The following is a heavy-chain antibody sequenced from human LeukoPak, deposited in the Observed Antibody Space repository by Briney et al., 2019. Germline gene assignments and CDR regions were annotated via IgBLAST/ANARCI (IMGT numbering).Heavy chain of an antibody. CDR3: ARGGYHHGFDI. CDR1: GFTFNSYW. D-gene: IGHD2-15*01. J-gene: IGHJ3*02. Sequence: GGSLRLSCAASGFTFNSYWFHWVRQAPGKGLVWVSRINSDGSDTIYADSVKGRFTISRDNAESTVYLQMNSQKAEDTAVYYCARGGYHHGFDIWGQGTMVTVSS. V-gene: IGHV3-74*01. CDR2: INSDGSDT.